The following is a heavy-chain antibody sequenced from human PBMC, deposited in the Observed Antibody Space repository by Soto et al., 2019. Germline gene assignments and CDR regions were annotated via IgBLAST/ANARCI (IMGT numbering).Heavy chain of an antibody. J-gene: IGHJ3*02. CDR3: ASFLYSSGSRAFDI. Sequence: QVQLVQSGAEVKKPGASVKVSCKASGYTFTSYYMHWVRQAPGQGLEWMGIVHPSGGSTSYAQKYQGRVTMTRDTSTRTVDMELSSLRSEDTAVYYCASFLYSSGSRAFDIWGQGTMVTVSS. CDR2: VHPSGGST. CDR1: GYTFTSYY. V-gene: IGHV1-46*03. D-gene: IGHD6-19*01.